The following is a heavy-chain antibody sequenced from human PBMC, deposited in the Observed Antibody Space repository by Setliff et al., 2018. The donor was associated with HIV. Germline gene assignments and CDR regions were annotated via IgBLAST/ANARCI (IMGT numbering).Heavy chain of an antibody. J-gene: IGHJ4*02. V-gene: IGHV2-70*04. CDR1: GFSLSTSGMR. D-gene: IGHD6-13*01. Sequence: SGPTLVNPTQTLTLTCTFSGFSLSTSGMRVSWIRQPLGKALEWLARIDWDDDKFYSTSLKTRLTISKDTSKNQVVLTMTNMDPVDTATYYCAHAHPYSSSWYWGFFFDYWGQGTLVTVSS. CDR3: AHAHPYSSSWYWGFFFDY. CDR2: IDWDDDK.